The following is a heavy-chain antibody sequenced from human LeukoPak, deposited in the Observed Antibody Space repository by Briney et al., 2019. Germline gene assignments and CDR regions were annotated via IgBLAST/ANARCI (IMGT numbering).Heavy chain of an antibody. CDR1: GFTFSDYY. Sequence: GGSLRLSCAASGFTFSDYYMSWIRHAPGKGLEWVSYISSSGNTIYYADSVKGRFTISRDNTKNSLYLQMNSLRAEDTAVYYCARGGYYGLGSYWAFDYWGQGTLVTVSS. CDR2: ISSSGNTI. CDR3: ARGGYYGLGSYWAFDY. J-gene: IGHJ4*02. D-gene: IGHD3-10*01. V-gene: IGHV3-11*04.